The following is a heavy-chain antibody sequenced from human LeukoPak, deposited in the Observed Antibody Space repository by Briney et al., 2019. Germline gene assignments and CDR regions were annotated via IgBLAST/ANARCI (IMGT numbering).Heavy chain of an antibody. J-gene: IGHJ6*03. V-gene: IGHV3-30*04. CDR2: ISYDGSNK. CDR1: GFTFSSYA. D-gene: IGHD4-17*01. CDR3: ARCDYDEEDYYYYMDV. Sequence: EGSLRLSCAASGFTFSSYAMHWVRQAPGKGLEWVAVISYDGSNKYYADSVKGRFTISRDNSKNTLYLQMNSLRAEDTAVYYCARCDYDEEDYYYYMDVWGKGTTVTVSS.